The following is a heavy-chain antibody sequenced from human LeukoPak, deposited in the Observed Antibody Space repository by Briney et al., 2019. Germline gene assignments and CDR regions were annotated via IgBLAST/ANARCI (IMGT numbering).Heavy chain of an antibody. J-gene: IGHJ4*02. CDR2: IYSGGST. Sequence: GGSLRLSCAASGFTVSSNYMSWVRQAPGKGLEWVSVIYSGGSTYYADSVKGRSTISRDNSKNTLYLQMNSLRAEDTAVYYCASLYGDGRPYYFDYWGQGTLVTVSS. CDR3: ASLYGDGRPYYFDY. V-gene: IGHV3-53*01. CDR1: GFTVSSNY. D-gene: IGHD4-17*01.